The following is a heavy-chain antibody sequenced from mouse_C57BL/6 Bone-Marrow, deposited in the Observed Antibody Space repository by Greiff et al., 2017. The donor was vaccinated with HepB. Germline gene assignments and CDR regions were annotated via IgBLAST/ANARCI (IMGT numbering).Heavy chain of an antibody. Sequence: QVQLKQPGAELVMPGASVKLSCKASGYTFTSYWMHWVKQRPGQGLEWIGEIDPSDSYTNYNQKFKGKSTLTVDKSSSTAYMQLSSLTSEDSAVYYCARIYYYGSSYFWYFDVWGTGTTVTVSS. CDR2: IDPSDSYT. D-gene: IGHD1-1*01. CDR3: ARIYYYGSSYFWYFDV. V-gene: IGHV1-69*01. CDR1: GYTFTSYW. J-gene: IGHJ1*03.